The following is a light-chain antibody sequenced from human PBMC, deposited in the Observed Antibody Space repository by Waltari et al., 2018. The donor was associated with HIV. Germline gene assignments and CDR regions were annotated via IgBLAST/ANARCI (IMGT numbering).Light chain of an antibody. J-gene: IGKJ4*01. Sequence: DIVMTQSPLPLPVTPGEPASLSCRSRQSLLHSNGYNYLDWYLQKPGQSPQLLIYLGSNRASGVPDRFSGSGSGTDFTLKISRVEAEDVGVYYCMQALQAPRTFGGGTKVEIK. CDR2: LGS. CDR3: MQALQAPRT. CDR1: QSLLHSNGYNY. V-gene: IGKV2-28*01.